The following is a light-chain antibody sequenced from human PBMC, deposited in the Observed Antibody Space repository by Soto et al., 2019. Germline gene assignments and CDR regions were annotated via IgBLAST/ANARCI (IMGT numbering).Light chain of an antibody. CDR2: EVF. J-gene: IGLJ2*01. CDR3: RSFTSTTTGV. Sequence: QSALTQPASVSGSPGQSITISCTGSTNDIGRYNYVSWYQQHPAKAPKLLIYEVFNRPSGISNRFSGSKSDNTASLTISGPPAEGGGHFYCRSFTSTTTGVFGGGTKLTVL. V-gene: IGLV2-14*01. CDR1: TNDIGRYNY.